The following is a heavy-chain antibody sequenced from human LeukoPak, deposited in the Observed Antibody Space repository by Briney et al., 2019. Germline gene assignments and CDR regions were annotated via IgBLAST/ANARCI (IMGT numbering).Heavy chain of an antibody. Sequence: GGSLRLSCAASGFSFSTYMMAWVRQAPGKGLEWVAFIRTKAFGGTTLYAASVKGRFTISRDDSKSTAYLQLSSLKTEDTAMYYCARVVSHDFWSGHYPRWLDSWGQGTLVPVSS. D-gene: IGHD3-3*01. V-gene: IGHV3-49*04. CDR3: ARVVSHDFWSGHYPRWLDS. J-gene: IGHJ5*01. CDR2: IRTKAFGGTT. CDR1: GFSFSTYM.